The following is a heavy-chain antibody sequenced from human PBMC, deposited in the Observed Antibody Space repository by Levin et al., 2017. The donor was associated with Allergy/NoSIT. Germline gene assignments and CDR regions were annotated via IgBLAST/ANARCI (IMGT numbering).Heavy chain of an antibody. CDR2: MNPNSGNT. D-gene: IGHD2-15*01. Sequence: ASVKVSCKASGYTFTSYDINWVRQATGQGLEWMGWMNPNSGNTGYAQKFQGRVTMTRNTSISTAYMELSSLRSEDTAVYYCARGDVGYCSGGSCYIWYFDLWGRGTLVTVSS. J-gene: IGHJ2*01. V-gene: IGHV1-8*01. CDR1: GYTFTSYD. CDR3: ARGDVGYCSGGSCYIWYFDL.